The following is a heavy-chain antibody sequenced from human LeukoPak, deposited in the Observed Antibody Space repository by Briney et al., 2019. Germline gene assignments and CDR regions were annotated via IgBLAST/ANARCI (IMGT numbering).Heavy chain of an antibody. D-gene: IGHD3-22*01. CDR2: IRYDGSNK. Sequence: GGSLRLSCAASGFTFSSYGMHWVRQAPGKGLEWVAFIRYDGSNKYYADSVKGRFTTSRDNSKNTLYLQMNSLRAEDTAVYYCAKDVLQYYYDSSGSDYWGQGTLVTVSS. V-gene: IGHV3-30*02. J-gene: IGHJ4*02. CDR3: AKDVLQYYYDSSGSDY. CDR1: GFTFSSYG.